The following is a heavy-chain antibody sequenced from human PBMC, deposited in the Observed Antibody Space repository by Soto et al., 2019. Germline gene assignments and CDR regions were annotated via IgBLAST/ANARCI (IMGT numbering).Heavy chain of an antibody. D-gene: IGHD3-10*01. Sequence: QVQLQESGPGLVKPSETLSLTCSVSGGSINSYWWSWIRQPAGKGLEWIGRVYSRGTTHYNPSLNSRATLSVETSKNQFSLKLSSVTAADTAVYYCARDIGSYAYGEGYWGQGIQVTVTS. CDR3: ARDIGSYAYGEGY. CDR1: GGSINSYW. CDR2: VYSRGTT. J-gene: IGHJ4*02. V-gene: IGHV4-4*07.